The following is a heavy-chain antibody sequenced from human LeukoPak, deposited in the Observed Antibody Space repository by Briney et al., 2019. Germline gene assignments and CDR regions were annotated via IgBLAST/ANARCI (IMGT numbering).Heavy chain of an antibody. CDR1: GGSISSGGYS. J-gene: IGHJ5*02. Sequence: SQTLSLTCAVSGGSISSGGYSWSWIRQPPGKGLEWIGYMYQSGSTYYNPSLKSRVNMSLDRSKNQFSLKLNSVTAADTAVYYCAERITDINWFDPWGQGTLVTVSS. D-gene: IGHD3-9*01. CDR3: AERITDINWFDP. V-gene: IGHV4-30-2*01. CDR2: MYQSGST.